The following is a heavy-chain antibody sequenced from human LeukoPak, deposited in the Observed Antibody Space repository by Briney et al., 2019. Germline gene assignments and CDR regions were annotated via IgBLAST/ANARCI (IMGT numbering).Heavy chain of an antibody. CDR2: IRRDGDTK. J-gene: IGHJ4*02. D-gene: IGHD6-13*01. V-gene: IGHV3-7*03. Sequence: PGGSLRLSCAASGFPFNAYWMTWVRQAPGKGLEWVANIRRDGDTKYYVDSVKGRFTISIDNAMNSLYLQMNSLRAEDTAIYYCARSLPYGTTWYGRSDIWGQGTLVTVSS. CDR3: ARSLPYGTTWYGRSDI. CDR1: GFPFNAYW.